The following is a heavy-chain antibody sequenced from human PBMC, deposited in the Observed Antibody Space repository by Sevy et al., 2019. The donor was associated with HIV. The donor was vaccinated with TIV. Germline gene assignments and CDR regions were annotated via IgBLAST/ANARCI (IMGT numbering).Heavy chain of an antibody. CDR1: GFIFGSYA. Sequence: GGSLRLSCAASGFIFGSYAMNGVRQAPCKGLEWVAVISYDGSHKYYADSVKGRFTISRDSSKNTLYLQMHSLRTDDTAVYYCARDPGSSWSSFDYWGQGTLVTVSS. CDR3: ARDPGSSWSSFDY. V-gene: IGHV3-30-3*01. J-gene: IGHJ4*02. CDR2: ISYDGSHK. D-gene: IGHD6-13*01.